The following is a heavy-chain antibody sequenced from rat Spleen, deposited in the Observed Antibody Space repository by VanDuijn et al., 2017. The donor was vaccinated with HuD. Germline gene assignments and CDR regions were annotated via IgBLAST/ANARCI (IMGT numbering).Heavy chain of an antibody. CDR1: GFTFSNYG. J-gene: IGHJ2*01. CDR2: INYDGDTT. V-gene: IGHV5-20*01. CDR3: TTGSHYSGYRHWFAY. Sequence: EVQLVESGGGLVQPGRSMKLSCAASGFTFSNYGMAWVRPAPKKGLEWVAYINYDGDTTYYRDSVKGRFTISRDNAKSTLYLQMDSLRSEDTATYYCTTGSHYSGYRHWFAYWGQGVMVTVSS. D-gene: IGHD1-2*01.